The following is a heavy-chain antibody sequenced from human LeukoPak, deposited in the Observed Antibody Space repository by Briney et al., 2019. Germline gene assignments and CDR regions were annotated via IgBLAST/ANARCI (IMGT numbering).Heavy chain of an antibody. Sequence: GASVKVSCKASGYTFTSYGISWVRQAPGQGLEWMGWINPNSGDTNFAQKFQGRVTMTRDTSMSTVYMELRRLRSDDTAVFYCARGYYDSSDFEYLHHWGQGTLVTVSS. D-gene: IGHD3-22*01. V-gene: IGHV1-2*02. CDR1: GYTFTSYG. CDR2: INPNSGDT. CDR3: ARGYYDSSDFEYLHH. J-gene: IGHJ1*01.